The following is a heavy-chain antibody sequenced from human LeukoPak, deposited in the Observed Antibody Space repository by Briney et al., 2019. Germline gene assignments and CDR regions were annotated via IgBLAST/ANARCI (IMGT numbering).Heavy chain of an antibody. CDR2: IYYSGNT. J-gene: IGHJ4*02. D-gene: IGHD4-17*01. V-gene: IGHV4-39*01. CDR3: ARNQRDYLFDY. CDR1: GGSVSTSSYY. Sequence: SETLSLTCTVSGGSVSTSSYYWGWIRQPPGRGLEWIGSIYYSGNTYYNPSLKSRVTISVDTSKNQFSLKLSSVTAADTAVYYCARNQRDYLFDYWGQGTLVTVSS.